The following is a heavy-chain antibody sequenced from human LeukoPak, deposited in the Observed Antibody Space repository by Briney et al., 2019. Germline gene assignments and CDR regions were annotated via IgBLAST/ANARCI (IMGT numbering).Heavy chain of an antibody. V-gene: IGHV3-43*02. CDR2: ISGDGDNT. CDR1: GFTFNRYW. CDR3: AKGVRSGTYYNCFDP. Sequence: GGSLRLSCAASGFTFNRYWMHWVRQAPGKGLEWISLISGDGDNTYYADSVKGRFTISRDTSTNSLYLQMSSLRAEDTAFYYCAKGVRSGTYYNCFDPWGQGTLVTVSS. D-gene: IGHD1-26*01. J-gene: IGHJ5*02.